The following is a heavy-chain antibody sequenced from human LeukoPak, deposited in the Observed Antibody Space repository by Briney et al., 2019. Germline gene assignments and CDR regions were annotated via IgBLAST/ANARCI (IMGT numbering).Heavy chain of an antibody. CDR1: GGSFSGYY. Sequence: SETLSLTCAVYGGSFSGYYWSWIRQPPGEGLEWIGEINHSGSTNYNPSLKSRVTISVDTSKNQFSLKLSSVTAADTAVYYCASLRITMVRGVLSYYGMDVWGKGTTVTVSS. CDR2: INHSGST. V-gene: IGHV4-34*01. J-gene: IGHJ6*04. D-gene: IGHD3-10*01. CDR3: ASLRITMVRGVLSYYGMDV.